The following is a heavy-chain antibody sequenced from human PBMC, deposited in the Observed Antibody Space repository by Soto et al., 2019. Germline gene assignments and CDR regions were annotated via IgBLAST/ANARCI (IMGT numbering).Heavy chain of an antibody. V-gene: IGHV4-59*08. CDR2: IYYSGST. CDR1: GDSMTYSY. Sequence: PSETLSLTCTVSGDSMTYSYWSWIRLLPGKGLEWVGYIYYSGSTSYNPSLRRRVIMSVDTSKRQFSLQLKSVTAADTAIYYCDSGPPTYPPPRGRGDFMSSDTSKGNFSRQLRLATAADTPIYYCARTFWG. CDR3: DSGPPTYPPPRGRGDFMSSDTSKGNFSRQLRLATAADTPIYYCARTF. D-gene: IGHD1-26*01. J-gene: IGHJ6*01.